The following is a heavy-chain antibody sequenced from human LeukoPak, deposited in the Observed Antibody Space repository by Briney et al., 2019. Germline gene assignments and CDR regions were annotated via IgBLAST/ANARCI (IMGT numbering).Heavy chain of an antibody. CDR2: INHSGST. Sequence: SETLSHTCAVYGGSFSGYYWSWIRQPPGKGLEWIGEINHSGSTNYNPSLKSRVTISVDTSKNQFSLKLSSVTAADTAVYYCASTFRYYYGSGTFGYWGQGTLVTVSS. CDR1: GGSFSGYY. CDR3: ASTFRYYYGSGTFGY. J-gene: IGHJ4*02. V-gene: IGHV4-34*01. D-gene: IGHD3-10*01.